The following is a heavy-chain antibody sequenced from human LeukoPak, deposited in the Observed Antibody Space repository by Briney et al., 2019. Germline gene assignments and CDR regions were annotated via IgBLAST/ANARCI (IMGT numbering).Heavy chain of an antibody. CDR3: ARLIGDFWSGYYFDY. V-gene: IGHV4-4*09. CDR2: IYTSGST. CDR1: GGSISSYY. Sequence: PSETLSLTCTVSGGSISSYYWSWIRQPPGKGLEWIGYIYTSGSTNYNPSLKSRVTISVHTSRNQFSLKLSSMTAANTAVYYCARLIGDFWSGYYFDYWGQGTLVTVSS. J-gene: IGHJ4*02. D-gene: IGHD3-3*01.